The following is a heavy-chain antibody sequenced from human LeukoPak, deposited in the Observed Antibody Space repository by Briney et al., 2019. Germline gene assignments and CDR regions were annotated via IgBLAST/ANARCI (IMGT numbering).Heavy chain of an antibody. Sequence: GGSLRLSCAASGFTFSSYAMSWVRQAPGKGLEWVSAISGSGGSTYYADSVKGRFTISRDNSKNTLYLQMNSLRSEDTAVYYCARSLIVVVPAAKLGYSYGYFDYWGQGTLVTVSS. D-gene: IGHD2-2*01. CDR3: ARSLIVVVPAAKLGYSYGYFDY. CDR2: ISGSGGST. CDR1: GFTFSSYA. J-gene: IGHJ4*02. V-gene: IGHV3-23*01.